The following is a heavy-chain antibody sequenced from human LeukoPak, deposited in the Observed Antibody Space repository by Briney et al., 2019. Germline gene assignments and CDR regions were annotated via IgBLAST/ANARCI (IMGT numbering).Heavy chain of an antibody. CDR3: ARVIVGATRGFDY. Sequence: SETLSLTCTVSDYSLSSAYCWGWIRQPPGKGLEWIGSICHSGSTYYNPSHKSRVTMSVDTSKNHFSLKLSSVTAADTAVYYCARVIVGATRGFDYWGQGTLVTVSS. CDR1: DYSLSSAYC. J-gene: IGHJ4*02. V-gene: IGHV4-38-2*02. CDR2: ICHSGST. D-gene: IGHD1-26*01.